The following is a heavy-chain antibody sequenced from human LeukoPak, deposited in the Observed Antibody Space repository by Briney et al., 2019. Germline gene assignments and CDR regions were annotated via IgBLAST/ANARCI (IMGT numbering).Heavy chain of an antibody. CDR3: ARCSTSCRYYGYYYYGMDV. Sequence: ASVKVSCKAPGGTFSSYAISWVRQAPGQGLEWMGGIIPIFGTANYAQKFQGRVTITADESTSTAYMELSSLRSEDTAVYYCARCSTSCRYYGYYYYGMDVWGQGTTVTVSS. V-gene: IGHV1-69*01. CDR1: GGTFSSYA. J-gene: IGHJ6*02. CDR2: IIPIFGTA. D-gene: IGHD2-2*01.